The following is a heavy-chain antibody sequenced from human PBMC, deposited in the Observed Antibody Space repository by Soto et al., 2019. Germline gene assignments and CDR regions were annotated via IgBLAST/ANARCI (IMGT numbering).Heavy chain of an antibody. CDR3: ASGNAWEVLLAY. J-gene: IGHJ4*02. CDR2: IYQGGST. V-gene: IGHV4-4*02. D-gene: IGHD1-26*01. Sequence: SETLSLTCAVSGGSISSSKWWSWVRQPPGKGLEWIGEIYQGGSTNYNPSLKSRVTISIDKSKNQFSLKLSSVTAADTAVYFCASGNAWEVLLAYWGQGALVTGS. CDR1: GGSISSSKW.